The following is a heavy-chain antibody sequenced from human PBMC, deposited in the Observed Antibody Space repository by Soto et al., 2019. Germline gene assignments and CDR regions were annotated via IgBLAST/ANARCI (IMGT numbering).Heavy chain of an antibody. V-gene: IGHV4-59*08. D-gene: IGHD4-17*01. CDR2: IYYSGST. CDR1: GDSISASS. J-gene: IGHJ4*02. Sequence: TCTVSGDSISASSWSWVRQPPGKGLEWIGYIYYSGSTNYNPSLKSRVTISVDTSKNQFSLKLSSVTAADTAIYYCARNYGDYVDYWGQGTLVTVSS. CDR3: ARNYGDYVDY.